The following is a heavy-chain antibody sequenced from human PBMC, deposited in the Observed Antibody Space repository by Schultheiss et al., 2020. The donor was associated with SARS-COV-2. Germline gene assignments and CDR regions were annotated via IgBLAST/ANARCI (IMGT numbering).Heavy chain of an antibody. J-gene: IGHJ6*02. CDR1: GYSFTSYW. D-gene: IGHD3-9*01. V-gene: IGHV5-51*01. CDR3: ARGDENFDWSEDYYGMDV. Sequence: GESLKISCKGSGYSFTSYWIGWVRQMPGKGLEWMGIIYPGDSDTRYSPSFQGQVTISADKSISTAYLQWSSLKASDTAMYYCARGDENFDWSEDYYGMDVWGQGTTVTVSS. CDR2: IYPGDSDT.